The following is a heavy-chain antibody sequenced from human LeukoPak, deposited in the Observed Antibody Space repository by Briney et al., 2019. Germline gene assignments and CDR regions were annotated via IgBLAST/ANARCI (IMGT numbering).Heavy chain of an antibody. D-gene: IGHD3-22*01. V-gene: IGHV1-69*13. Sequence: GASVKVSCKAYGGTFSNYAINWIRQAPGPGLEWMGGIIPIFGTANYAQKFQGRVTITADESTGTVYMELNSLKSEDTAVYYCARGWDYDGGGRPTAYVYWGQGTLVTVSS. CDR1: GGTFSNYA. CDR3: ARGWDYDGGGRPTAYVY. J-gene: IGHJ4*02. CDR2: IIPIFGTA.